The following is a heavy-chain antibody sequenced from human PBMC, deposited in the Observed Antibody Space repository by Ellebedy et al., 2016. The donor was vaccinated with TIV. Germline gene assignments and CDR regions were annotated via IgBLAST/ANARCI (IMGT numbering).Heavy chain of an antibody. V-gene: IGHV3-23*01. CDR1: GFTFSGHA. J-gene: IGHJ4*02. CDR3: VKLDSSGFYYGRLDY. Sequence: GGSLRLSCAASGFTFSGHAMSWVRQTPGKGLEWVSGITAGGGSTHYVDSVTGRFTISRDNSKKTLYLQMNSLRAEDTAVYYCVKLDSSGFYYGRLDYWGQGTLVTVSS. CDR2: ITAGGGST. D-gene: IGHD3-22*01.